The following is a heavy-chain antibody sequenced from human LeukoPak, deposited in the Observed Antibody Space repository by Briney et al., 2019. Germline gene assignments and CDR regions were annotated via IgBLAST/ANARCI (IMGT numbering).Heavy chain of an antibody. J-gene: IGHJ4*02. CDR2: IYTSGST. V-gene: IGHV4-4*07. D-gene: IGHD3-16*02. Sequence: SETLSLTCTVSGGSISSYYWSWIRQPAGKGLEWIGRIYTSGSTNYNPSLKSRVTMSVDTSKNQFSLKLSSVTAADTAVYYCATGIGDYVWGSYRTYLFDCWGQGTLVTVSS. CDR3: ATGIGDYVWGSYRTYLFDC. CDR1: GGSISSYY.